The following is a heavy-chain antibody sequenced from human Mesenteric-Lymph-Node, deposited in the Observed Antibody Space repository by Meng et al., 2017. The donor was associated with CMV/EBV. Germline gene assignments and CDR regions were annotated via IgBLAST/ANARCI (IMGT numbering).Heavy chain of an antibody. Sequence: SETLSLTCTVSGYSISSGYYWGWIRQPSGKGLEWIGSIYHSGSTYYNPSLKSRVTISVDTSKNQFSLKLSSVTAADTAVYYCARDGELGYYDFWSGYYLNWFDPWGQGTLVTVSS. CDR3: ARDGELGYYDFWSGYYLNWFDP. CDR1: GYSISSGYY. CDR2: IYHSGST. V-gene: IGHV4-38-2*02. D-gene: IGHD3-3*01. J-gene: IGHJ5*02.